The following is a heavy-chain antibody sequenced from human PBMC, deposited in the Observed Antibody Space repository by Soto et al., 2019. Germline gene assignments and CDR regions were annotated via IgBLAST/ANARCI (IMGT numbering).Heavy chain of an antibody. D-gene: IGHD6-13*01. CDR2: ISSSGSTI. Sequence: EVQLVESGGGLVQPGGSLRLSCAASGFTFSSYEMNWVRQAPGKGLEWVSYISSSGSTIYYADSVKGRFTISRDNAKNSLYLQMNSLRAEDTAVYYCARCTSSWVDFDYWGQGTLVTVSS. CDR3: ARCTSSWVDFDY. CDR1: GFTFSSYE. J-gene: IGHJ4*02. V-gene: IGHV3-48*03.